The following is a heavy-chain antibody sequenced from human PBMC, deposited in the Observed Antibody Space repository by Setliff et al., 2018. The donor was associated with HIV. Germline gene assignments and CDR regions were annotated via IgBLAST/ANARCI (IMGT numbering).Heavy chain of an antibody. CDR3: ARVPVSNYYYYMDV. CDR2: ISASSVNT. CDR1: GYTFINYH. Sequence: ASVKVSCKASGYTFINYHITWVRQAPGQGLEWVGSISASSVNTNHTQGRVTMTTDISTSTAYMELGSLRSADSAVYYCARVPVSNYYYYMDVWGKGTTVTVSS. V-gene: IGHV1-18*01. J-gene: IGHJ6*03.